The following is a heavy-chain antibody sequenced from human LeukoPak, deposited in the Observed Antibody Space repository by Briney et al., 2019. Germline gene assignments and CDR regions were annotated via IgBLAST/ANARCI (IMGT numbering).Heavy chain of an antibody. D-gene: IGHD6-19*01. Sequence: PGGSLRLSCPATGFIFSGYAMHWVRQAPGKGLKFVSSITSDGGRTHYADSVKGRFTISRDNSMNTVHLQMSSLRAEDTALYYCVKSLASVWYQIEGWSQGTLVTVSS. CDR2: ITSDGGRT. J-gene: IGHJ4*02. CDR3: VKSLASVWYQIEG. V-gene: IGHV3-64D*09. CDR1: GFIFSGYA.